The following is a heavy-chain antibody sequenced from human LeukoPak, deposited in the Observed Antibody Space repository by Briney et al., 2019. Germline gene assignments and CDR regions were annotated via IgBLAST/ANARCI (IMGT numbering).Heavy chain of an antibody. CDR3: VRDWDHFDFDS. Sequence: GGSLRLSCAASGFTFSNYWMHWVRQAPGKGLVWVSRIEGDGSHTIYADSVKGRFTISRGNAKNTLYLQMKSLRAEDTAVYYCVRDWDHFDFDSWGQGTLVTVSS. J-gene: IGHJ5*01. CDR2: IEGDGSHT. CDR1: GFTFSNYW. D-gene: IGHD3-9*01. V-gene: IGHV3-74*01.